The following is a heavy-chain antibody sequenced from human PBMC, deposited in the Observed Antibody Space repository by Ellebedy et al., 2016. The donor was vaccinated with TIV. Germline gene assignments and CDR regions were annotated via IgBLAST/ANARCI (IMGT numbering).Heavy chain of an antibody. V-gene: IGHV1-46*01. D-gene: IGHD3-10*01. CDR2: INPGGGGT. CDR3: AHGSGSYQPIGY. CDR1: GYTFTTNY. J-gene: IGHJ4*02. Sequence: ASVKVSXKAPGYTFTTNYLHWVRQAPGQGLEWMGLINPGGGGTTYAQKFQGRVTMTRDTSTSTVYMELSSLRSEDTAVYYCAHGSGSYQPIGYWGQGTLVTVSS.